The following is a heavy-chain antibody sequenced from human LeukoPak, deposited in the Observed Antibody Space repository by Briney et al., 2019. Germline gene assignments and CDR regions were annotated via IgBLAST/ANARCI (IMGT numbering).Heavy chain of an antibody. CDR2: IKSDGSST. D-gene: IGHD6-25*01. CDR3: ARDRGSDDSFDP. Sequence: GGSLRLSCAASGLTFSNYWMHWVRQAPGKGLVWVSRIKSDGSSTNYADSVKGRFTISRDNAKNTLYLQMNSLRAEDTAVYYCARDRGSDDSFDPWGQGTLVTVSS. J-gene: IGHJ5*02. V-gene: IGHV3-74*01. CDR1: GLTFSNYW.